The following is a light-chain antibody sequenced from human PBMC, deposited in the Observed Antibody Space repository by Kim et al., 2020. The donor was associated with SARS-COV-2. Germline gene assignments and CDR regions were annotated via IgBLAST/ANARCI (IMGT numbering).Light chain of an antibody. J-gene: IGLJ3*02. V-gene: IGLV1-44*01. Sequence: QSVLTQPPSASGTPGQRVTISCSGSGSTIGSNTVNWYQHLPGTAPKLLIYNNDQRPSGVPDRFSGSRSGTSASLAISGLHSEDEAEYYCAAWDDTFWVFGGGTQLTVL. CDR2: NND. CDR1: GSTIGSNT. CDR3: AAWDDTFWV.